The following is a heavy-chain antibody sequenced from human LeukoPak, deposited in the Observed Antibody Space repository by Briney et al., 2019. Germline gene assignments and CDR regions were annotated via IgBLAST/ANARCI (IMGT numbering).Heavy chain of an antibody. J-gene: IGHJ3*02. V-gene: IGHV3-72*01. CDR1: GFTFSDHY. D-gene: IGHD1-26*01. CDR2: SRNEANSYTT. CDR3: TRTVVGAGNEI. Sequence: PGGSLRLSCAASGFTFSDHYMDWVRQAPGKGLEWVGRSRNEANSYTTEYAASVKGRFTISRDDSKNSLYLQMNSLKTEDTAVYYCTRTVVGAGNEIWGQGTMVTVSS.